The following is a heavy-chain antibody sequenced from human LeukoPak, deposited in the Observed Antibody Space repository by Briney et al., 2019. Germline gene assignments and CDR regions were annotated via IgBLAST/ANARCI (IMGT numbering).Heavy chain of an antibody. V-gene: IGHV1-2*02. CDR2: INPDSGGT. J-gene: IGHJ1*01. D-gene: IGHD3-22*01. CDR1: GYTFTGYY. CDR3: SSDYEYFQH. Sequence: ASVKVSCKASGYTFTGYYMHWVRQAPGQGLEGMAWINPDSGGTNFAQKFQGRVTMTRDTSISTAYMELSRLRSDCARGYYDSSDYEYFQHWGQGTLVTVSS.